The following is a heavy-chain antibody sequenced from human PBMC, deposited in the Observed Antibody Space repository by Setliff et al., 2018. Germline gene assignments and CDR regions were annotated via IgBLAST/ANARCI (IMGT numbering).Heavy chain of an antibody. J-gene: IGHJ3*01. V-gene: IGHV4-39*02. CDR2: IYYSGST. CDR1: GGSISSSSYY. CDR3: ARDDLRAGDAFDF. Sequence: PSETLSLTCTVSGGSISSSSYYWGWIRQPPGKGLEWIGSIYYSGSTYYNPSLKSRVTISVDTSKNQFSLKLSSVTAADTAVYYCARDDLRAGDAFDFWGQGTMVTVSS.